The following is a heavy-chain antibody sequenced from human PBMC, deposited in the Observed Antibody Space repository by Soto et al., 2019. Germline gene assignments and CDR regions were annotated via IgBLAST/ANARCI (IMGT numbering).Heavy chain of an antibody. CDR2: IKQDGSEK. V-gene: IGHV3-7*01. J-gene: IGHJ6*02. D-gene: IGHD3-3*01. Sequence: EVQLVESGGGLVQPGGSLRLSCAASGFTFSSYWMSWVRQAPGKGLEWVANIKQDGSEKYYVDSVKGRFTISRDNAKNSLYLQMNSLRGEATAVYYCARDRYSYYDFWSGSLPYYYYGMDVWGQGTTVTVSS. CDR3: ARDRYSYYDFWSGSLPYYYYGMDV. CDR1: GFTFSSYW.